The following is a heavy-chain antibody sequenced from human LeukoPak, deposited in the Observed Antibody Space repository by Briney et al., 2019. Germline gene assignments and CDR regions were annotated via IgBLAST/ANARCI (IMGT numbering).Heavy chain of an antibody. D-gene: IGHD6-13*01. CDR1: GGSISSGSYY. CDR2: IYTSGST. V-gene: IGHV4-61*02. CDR3: ARXXXXAGVFD. Sequence: SETLSLTCTVSGGSISSGSYYWSWIRQPAGKGLEWIGRIYTSGSTNYNPSLKSRVTISVDTSKNQFSLKLSSVTAADTAVYYCARXXXXAGVFD. J-gene: IGHJ4*01.